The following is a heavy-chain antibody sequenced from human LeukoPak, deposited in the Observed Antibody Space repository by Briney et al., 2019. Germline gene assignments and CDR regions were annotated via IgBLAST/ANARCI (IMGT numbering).Heavy chain of an antibody. CDR3: TSLRLAVAGTQFTNYYYYMDV. J-gene: IGHJ6*03. CDR2: IRSKANSYAT. V-gene: IGHV3-73*01. CDR1: GFTFSGSA. D-gene: IGHD6-19*01. Sequence: SGGSLRLSCAASGFTFSGSAMHRVRQASGKGLEWVGRIRSKANSYATAYAASVKGRFTISRDDSKNTAYLQMNSLKTEDTAVYYCTSLRLAVAGTQFTNYYYYMDVWGKGTTVTVSS.